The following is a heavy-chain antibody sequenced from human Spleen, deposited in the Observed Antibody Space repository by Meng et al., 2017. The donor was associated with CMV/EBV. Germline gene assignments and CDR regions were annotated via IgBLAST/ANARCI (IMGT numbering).Heavy chain of an antibody. J-gene: IGHJ4*02. CDR1: GGSFSGYY. CDR2: INHSGST. Sequence: QVPPQPWGAGLLKPSETLSLTCAVYGGSFSGYYWSWIRQPPGKGLEWIGEINHSGSTNYNPSLKSRVTISVDTSKNQFSLKLSSVTAADTAVYYCARGESEFDYWGQGTLVTVSS. CDR3: ARGESEFDY. V-gene: IGHV4-34*01.